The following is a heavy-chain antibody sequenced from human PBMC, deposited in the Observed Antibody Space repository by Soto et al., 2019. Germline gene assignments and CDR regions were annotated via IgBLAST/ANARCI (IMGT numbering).Heavy chain of an antibody. CDR3: ARTYYDIVTGRRDAFDI. D-gene: IGHD3-9*01. V-gene: IGHV5-10-1*01. Sequence: GEALKISCKGSGYSFSSYWISWVRQMPGKGLEWMGRIDPSDSYTNYSPSFQGHVTISADKSISTAYLQWSSLKASDTAMYYCARTYYDIVTGRRDAFDIWGQGTMVTVSS. CDR2: IDPSDSYT. CDR1: GYSFSSYW. J-gene: IGHJ3*02.